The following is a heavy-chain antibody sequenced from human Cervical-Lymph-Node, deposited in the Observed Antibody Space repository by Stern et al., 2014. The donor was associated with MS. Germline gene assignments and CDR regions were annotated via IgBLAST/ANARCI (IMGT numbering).Heavy chain of an antibody. CDR2: IYYSGST. Sequence: QLQLQESGPGLVKPSETLSLTCTVSGGSISSSSYYWGWIRQPPGKGLEWIGSIYYSGSTYYNPSLKSRVTISVETSKNQFSLKRSSVTAADTAVYYCATAQNFDIVVVPAAMPVDAFDIWGQGTMVTVSS. CDR1: GGSISSSSYY. D-gene: IGHD2-2*01. J-gene: IGHJ3*02. CDR3: ATAQNFDIVVVPAAMPVDAFDI. V-gene: IGHV4-39*01.